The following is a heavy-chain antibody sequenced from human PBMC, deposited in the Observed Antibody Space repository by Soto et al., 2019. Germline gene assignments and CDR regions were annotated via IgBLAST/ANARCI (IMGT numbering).Heavy chain of an antibody. V-gene: IGHV4-61*01. Sequence: QVQLQESGPGLVKPSETLSLTCTVSGGSVSSGSYYWSWIRQPPGKGLELIGYIYYSGSTNYNPSLKSRVTISVDTSTNQFSLKLSSVTAADTAVYYCAPSGSYLYYGMDVWGQGATVTVSS. CDR1: GGSVSSGSYY. J-gene: IGHJ6*02. D-gene: IGHD1-26*01. CDR2: IYYSGST. CDR3: APSGSYLYYGMDV.